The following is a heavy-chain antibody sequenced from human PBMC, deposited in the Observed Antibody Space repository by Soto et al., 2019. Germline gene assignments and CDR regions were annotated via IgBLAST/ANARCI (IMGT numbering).Heavy chain of an antibody. J-gene: IGHJ4*02. Sequence: SETLSLTCAVSGGSISSSNWWSWVRQPPGKGLEWIGEIYYSESTYYNPSLKSRVTISVDTSKNQFSLKLSSVTAADTAVYYCATITIFGVVPNYFDYWGQGTLVTVSS. V-gene: IGHV4-4*02. D-gene: IGHD3-3*01. CDR3: ATITIFGVVPNYFDY. CDR2: IYYSEST. CDR1: GGSISSSNW.